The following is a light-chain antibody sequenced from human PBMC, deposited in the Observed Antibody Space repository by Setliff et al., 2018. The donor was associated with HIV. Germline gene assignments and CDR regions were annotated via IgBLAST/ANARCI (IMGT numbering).Light chain of an antibody. CDR2: GAS. J-gene: IGKJ4*01. CDR3: QQYDTSPLT. V-gene: IGKV3-20*01. Sequence: EIVLTQSPDTLSLSPGERATLSCRTSQRISSSYLAWYQQKPGQAPRLLIYGASSRATGIPDRFSGSGSGTDFTLTISRLEPEDFAVYYCQQYDTSPLTFGGGTKVDIK. CDR1: QRISSSY.